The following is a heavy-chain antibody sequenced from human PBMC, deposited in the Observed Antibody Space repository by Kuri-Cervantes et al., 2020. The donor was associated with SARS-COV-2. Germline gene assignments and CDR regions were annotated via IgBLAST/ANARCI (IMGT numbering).Heavy chain of an antibody. Sequence: SETLSLTCTVSGGSISSYYWSWIRQPPGKGLEWIGYIYYSGSTNYSPSLKSRVTISVDTSKNQFSLKLSSVTAADTAVYYCARHYYDFWSGPFYGMDVWGQGTTVTVSS. D-gene: IGHD3-3*01. V-gene: IGHV4-59*08. CDR3: ARHYYDFWSGPFYGMDV. J-gene: IGHJ6*02. CDR2: IYYSGST. CDR1: GGSISSYY.